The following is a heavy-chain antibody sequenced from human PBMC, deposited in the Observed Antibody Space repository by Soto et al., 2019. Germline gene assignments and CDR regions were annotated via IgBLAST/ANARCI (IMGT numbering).Heavy chain of an antibody. J-gene: IGHJ6*02. CDR1: GFTFSSYA. D-gene: IGHD3-3*01. V-gene: IGHV3-30-3*01. CDR2: ISYDGSNK. Sequence: QVQLVESGGGVVQPGRSLRLSCAASGFTFSSYAMHWVRQAPGKGLEWVAGISYDGSNKYYADSVKGRFTISRDNSKNTMYLQMNRLRAEDTAVYYYARDRLLEWFMYYYGMDVWGQGTTVTVSS. CDR3: ARDRLLEWFMYYYGMDV.